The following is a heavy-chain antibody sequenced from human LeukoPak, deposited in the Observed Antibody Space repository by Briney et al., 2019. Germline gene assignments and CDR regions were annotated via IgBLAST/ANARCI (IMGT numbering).Heavy chain of an antibody. Sequence: SETLSLTCTVSGGSISSYYWTWIRQPPGKVLEWIGYIYSSGSTNYNPSLKSRVTISVDTSKNQFSLKLNSVTAADTAVYYCARATTVTTFIDYWGQGTLATVSS. CDR3: ARATTVTTFIDY. V-gene: IGHV4-59*01. CDR1: GGSISSYY. J-gene: IGHJ4*02. D-gene: IGHD4-17*01. CDR2: IYSSGST.